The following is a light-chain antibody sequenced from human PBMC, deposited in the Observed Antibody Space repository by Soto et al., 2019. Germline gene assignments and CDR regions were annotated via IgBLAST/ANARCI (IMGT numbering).Light chain of an antibody. CDR3: GSYTTSSNYV. J-gene: IGLJ1*01. V-gene: IGLV2-14*01. CDR1: SSDVGGYNY. CDR2: EVS. Sequence: QSVLTQPASVSGSPGQSITISRTGTSSDVGGYNYVSWYQQHPGKAPKLMIYEVSNRPSGVSNRFSGSKSGNTASLTISGLQAEEEADYYCGSYTTSSNYVFGTGTKVTVL.